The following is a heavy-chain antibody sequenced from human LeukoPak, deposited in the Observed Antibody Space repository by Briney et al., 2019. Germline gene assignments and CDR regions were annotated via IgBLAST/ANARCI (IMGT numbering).Heavy chain of an antibody. J-gene: IGHJ4*02. CDR1: GFTFSTYW. V-gene: IGHV3-74*01. CDR2: INTDGNST. Sequence: GGSLRLSCAASGFTFSTYWMHWVRQVPGKGLVWVSRINTDGNSTTYADSVKGRFTVSRDNAKNTLYLQMNSLRAEDTALYYCAKDSGLYCPGYCSGGSSGVFDYWGQGTLVTVSS. D-gene: IGHD2-15*01. CDR3: AKDSGLYCPGYCSGGSSGVFDY.